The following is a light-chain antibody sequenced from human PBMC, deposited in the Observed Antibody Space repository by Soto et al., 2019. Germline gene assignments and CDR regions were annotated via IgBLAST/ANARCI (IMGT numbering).Light chain of an antibody. Sequence: QSALTQPPSVSGSPGQSVTISCTGTSSDVGSYNRVSWYQQPPGTGPKLMIYEVSNRPSGVPDRFSGSKSGNTASLTISGFQAEDEADYYCSSFTSSTTLVFGEGTKLTVL. J-gene: IGLJ2*01. CDR3: SSFTSSTTLV. CDR1: SSDVGSYNR. V-gene: IGLV2-18*02. CDR2: EVS.